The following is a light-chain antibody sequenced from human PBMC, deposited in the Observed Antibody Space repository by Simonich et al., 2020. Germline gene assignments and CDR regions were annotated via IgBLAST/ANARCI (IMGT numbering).Light chain of an antibody. CDR2: DDS. V-gene: IGLV3-21*01. CDR3: QVWDSSTVV. CDR1: NIGSKS. Sequence: SYVLTQPPSVSVAPGKTARITCGGNNIGSKSGHWYQQKPGQAPVLVVYDDSDRPSGIPERFSGSNSGNTATLTISRAEAGDEADYYRQVWDSSTVVFGGGTKLTVL. J-gene: IGLJ2*01.